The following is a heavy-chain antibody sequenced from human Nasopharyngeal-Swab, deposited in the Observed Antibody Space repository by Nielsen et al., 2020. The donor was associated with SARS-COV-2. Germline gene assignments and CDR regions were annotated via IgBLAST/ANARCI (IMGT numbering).Heavy chain of an antibody. J-gene: IGHJ4*02. CDR1: GFIFGSYA. CDR3: AKGFGPYVTAADY. V-gene: IGHV3-23*03. D-gene: IGHD2-21*02. Sequence: GESLKISCAASGFIFGSYAMSWVRQAPGKGLEWVSRVYSGGSGIRYADSVRGRFTISRDDSKNTVYLQMNGLRAEDTALYYCAKGFGPYVTAADYWGQGTQVTVSS. CDR2: VYSGGSGI.